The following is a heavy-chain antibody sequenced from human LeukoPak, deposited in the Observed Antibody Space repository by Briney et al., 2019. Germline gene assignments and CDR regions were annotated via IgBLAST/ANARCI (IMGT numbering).Heavy chain of an antibody. Sequence: PGGSLRLSCEASGLTFSSYSMNWVRQAPGKGLEWVSGISGSGDNTYYADSVKGRFTISRDNSKNTLYVQVNSLGTEDTAAYYCAKGSYYDSSGSFYFDYWGQGTLVTVSS. CDR1: GLTFSSYS. CDR3: AKGSYYDSSGSFYFDY. D-gene: IGHD3-22*01. J-gene: IGHJ4*02. V-gene: IGHV3-23*01. CDR2: ISGSGDNT.